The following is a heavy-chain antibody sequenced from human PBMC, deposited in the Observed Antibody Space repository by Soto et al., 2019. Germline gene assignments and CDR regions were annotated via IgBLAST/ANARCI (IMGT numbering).Heavy chain of an antibody. J-gene: IGHJ4*02. Sequence: QVQLVQSGAEVKKPGASVKVSCKASGYTFTTYAMHWVRQAPGQRLEWMGWINAGNGNTKYSQKFQGRVTITRDTSASTADMELSSLRSEDTAVYYCATGYCGGGSCYLGDYWGQGSLVTVSS. CDR2: INAGNGNT. D-gene: IGHD2-15*01. V-gene: IGHV1-3*01. CDR3: ATGYCGGGSCYLGDY. CDR1: GYTFTTYA.